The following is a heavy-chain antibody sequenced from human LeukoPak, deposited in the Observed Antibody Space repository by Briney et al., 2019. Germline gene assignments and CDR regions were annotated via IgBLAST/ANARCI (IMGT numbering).Heavy chain of an antibody. CDR2: ISTDGTTA. Sequence: GGSLRLSCAASGLTFVKHYLHWVRQAPGTGLLCVSRISTDGTTALYADSVRGRFTISRDNAKNTLYLQMNSLRGEDTAVYYCGSSKDGYIDYWGQGTLVTVSS. V-gene: IGHV3-74*01. CDR1: GLTFVKHY. D-gene: IGHD2-15*01. CDR3: GSSKDGYIDY. J-gene: IGHJ4*02.